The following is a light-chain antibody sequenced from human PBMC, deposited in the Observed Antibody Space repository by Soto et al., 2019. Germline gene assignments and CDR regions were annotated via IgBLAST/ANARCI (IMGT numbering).Light chain of an antibody. V-gene: IGKV3D-20*02. Sequence: EFVLTQSPGILSLSPGERATLSCRASQTVTGTFLVWFQQKPGQAPRLLMYGASRRATGIPDRFSGSGSGTDFTLTISRLEPEDFAVYYCQQRSNWPRYTFGQGTKVDIK. CDR1: QTVTGTF. CDR3: QQRSNWPRYT. J-gene: IGKJ2*01. CDR2: GAS.